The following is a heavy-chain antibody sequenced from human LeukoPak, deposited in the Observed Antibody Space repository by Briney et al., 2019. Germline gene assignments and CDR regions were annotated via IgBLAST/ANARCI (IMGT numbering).Heavy chain of an antibody. Sequence: PGGSLRLSCAASGFTFSSYEMKWVRQAPGKGLGWVSHISSSGSTIYYTDSVKGRFTISRDNSKNLLYLQMNSLRAEDTAIYYCARTVARIGYWGQGTLVTVSS. V-gene: IGHV3-48*03. CDR3: ARTVARIGY. J-gene: IGHJ4*02. CDR1: GFTFSSYE. D-gene: IGHD4-23*01. CDR2: ISSSGSTI.